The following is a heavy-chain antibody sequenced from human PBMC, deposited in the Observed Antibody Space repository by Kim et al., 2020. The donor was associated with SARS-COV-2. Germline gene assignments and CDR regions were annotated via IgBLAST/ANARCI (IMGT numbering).Heavy chain of an antibody. J-gene: IGHJ4*02. CDR3: ARDRGAWEPHVDC. CDR1: GFTFSSSG. Sequence: GGSLRLSCAASGFTFSSSGMHWVRQAPGKGLEWVAVISYEGSNKYYAYSVPGRVTISRANSENTQYLQMNILRAENTAVADCARDRGAWEPHVDCEGQGT. D-gene: IGHD1-26*01. V-gene: IGHV3-30*03. CDR2: ISYEGSNK.